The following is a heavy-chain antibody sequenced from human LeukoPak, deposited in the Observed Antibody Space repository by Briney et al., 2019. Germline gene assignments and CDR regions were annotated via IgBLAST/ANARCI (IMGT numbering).Heavy chain of an antibody. Sequence: PGGSLRLSCTASGFTFSTYSMNWVRQAPGRGLGRVSYISGSSSSSDGGAMQYADSVMGRFTISRDNDKNSLYLQMNSLRDEDTAVYYCARGTGSDSWDIDYWGQGTLVSVSS. D-gene: IGHD3-10*01. CDR2: ISGSSSSSDGGAM. V-gene: IGHV3-48*02. J-gene: IGHJ4*02. CDR3: ARGTGSDSWDIDY. CDR1: GFTFSTYS.